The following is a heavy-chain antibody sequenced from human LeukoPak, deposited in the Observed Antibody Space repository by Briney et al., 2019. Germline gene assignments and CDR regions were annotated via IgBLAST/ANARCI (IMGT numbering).Heavy chain of an antibody. J-gene: IGHJ4*02. Sequence: KSSETLSLTCTVSGGSISSYYWSWIRQPPGKGLEWIGYIYYSGSTNYNPSLKGRVTISVDTSKNQFSLKLSSVTAADTAVYYCARDRGQRAGREHQVDYWGQGALVTVSS. V-gene: IGHV4-59*08. D-gene: IGHD3-10*01. CDR3: ARDRGQRAGREHQVDY. CDR2: IYYSGST. CDR1: GGSISSYY.